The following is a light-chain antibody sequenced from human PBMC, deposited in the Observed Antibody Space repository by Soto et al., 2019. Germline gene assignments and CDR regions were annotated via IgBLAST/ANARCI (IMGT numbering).Light chain of an antibody. V-gene: IGLV2-11*01. CDR3: CSYAGSYPYV. Sequence: QSALTQPRSVSGSPGQSVTISCTGTSSDVGGHNYVSWYQQHPGKAPKLMIYDVNKRPSGVPNRFSGSKSGNTASLTISGLQSEDEADYYCCSYAGSYPYVFGTGTKLTVL. CDR2: DVN. CDR1: SSDVGGHNY. J-gene: IGLJ1*01.